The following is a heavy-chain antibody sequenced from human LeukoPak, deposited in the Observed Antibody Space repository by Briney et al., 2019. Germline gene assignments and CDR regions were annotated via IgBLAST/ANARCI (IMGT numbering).Heavy chain of an antibody. J-gene: IGHJ4*02. CDR2: IYTGGST. CDR1: GFTVSSNY. V-gene: IGHV3-66*01. Sequence: GGPLRLSCAASGFTVSSNYMSWVRQAPGKGLEWVSVIYTGGSTYYADSVKGRFTISRDNSKNTLYLQMNSLRAEDTAVYYCARALQLWSPFDYWGQGTLVTVSS. D-gene: IGHD5-18*01. CDR3: ARALQLWSPFDY.